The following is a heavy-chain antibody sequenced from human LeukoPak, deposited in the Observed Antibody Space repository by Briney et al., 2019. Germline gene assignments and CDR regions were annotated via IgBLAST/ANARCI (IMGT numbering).Heavy chain of an antibody. CDR3: ARARDGYPIGYFDY. V-gene: IGHV3-21*01. CDR2: ISRSSSYI. D-gene: IGHD5-24*01. CDR1: GITFNSYT. J-gene: IGHJ4*02. Sequence: PGGSLRLSCAASGITFNSYTMNWVRQAPGKGLEWVSSISRSSSYIYYAASVKGRFTISRDNAKNSLYLQMNSLRAEDTAVYYCARARDGYPIGYFDYWGQGTLVTVSS.